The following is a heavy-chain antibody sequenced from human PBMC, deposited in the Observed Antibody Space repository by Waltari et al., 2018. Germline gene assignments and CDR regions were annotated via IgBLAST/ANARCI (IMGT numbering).Heavy chain of an antibody. CDR3: ARGGMSHVIAAYYGMDV. D-gene: IGHD3-16*01. V-gene: IGHV1-69*02. Sequence: QVQLVQSVAAVKTPGYSVQVSCKASGGPLGSSTISWVRQAPGQRLEWMGRISPSLCLANYVQQFQGWVTMIRDPSSSTVYMELSRRRSDDTAVYYCARGGMSHVIAAYYGMDVWGQGTTFTVSS. CDR1: GGPLGSST. J-gene: IGHJ6*02. CDR2: ISPSLCLA.